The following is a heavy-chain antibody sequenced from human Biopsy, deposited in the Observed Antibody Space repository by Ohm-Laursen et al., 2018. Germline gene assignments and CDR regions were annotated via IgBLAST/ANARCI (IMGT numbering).Heavy chain of an antibody. D-gene: IGHD2-15*01. CDR1: GFTFSNYA. CDR3: AKDQPDLAVVVAAHWYFDL. J-gene: IGHJ2*01. CDR2: ISDIGSST. V-gene: IGHV3-23*01. Sequence: SLRLSCSASGFTFSNYAMTWVRQAPGKGLEWVSAISDIGSSTFYSDSVKGWLTISRDNSKKTPYLQMNSLRAEETAIYYCAKDQPDLAVVVAAHWYFDLWGRGTLVTVSS.